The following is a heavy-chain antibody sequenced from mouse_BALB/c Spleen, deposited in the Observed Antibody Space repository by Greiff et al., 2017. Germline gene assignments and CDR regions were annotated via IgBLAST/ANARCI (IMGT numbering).Heavy chain of an antibody. D-gene: IGHD2-3*01. V-gene: IGHV3-2*02. CDR1: GYSITSDYA. CDR2: ISYSGST. J-gene: IGHJ3*01. Sequence: EVKLQESGPGLVKPSQSLSLTCTVTGYSITSDYAWNWIRQFPGNKLEWMGYISYSGSTSYNPSLKSRISITRDTSKNQFFLQLNSVTTEDTATYYCARDDGYPWFAYWGQGTLVTVSA. CDR3: ARDDGYPWFAY.